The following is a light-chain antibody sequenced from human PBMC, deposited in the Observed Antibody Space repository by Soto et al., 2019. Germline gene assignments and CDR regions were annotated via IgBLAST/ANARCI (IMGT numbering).Light chain of an antibody. CDR3: QQYDNLPLT. J-gene: IGKJ3*01. Sequence: ERVMTQSPATLSVSPGERATLSCRASQSVGSNLAWYQQKPGQAPRLLIFGAHSRATGVPARFSGSGSGTEFTLTINSLQSEDFAVYFCQQYDNLPLTFGPGTKVDIK. V-gene: IGKV3-15*01. CDR1: QSVGSN. CDR2: GAH.